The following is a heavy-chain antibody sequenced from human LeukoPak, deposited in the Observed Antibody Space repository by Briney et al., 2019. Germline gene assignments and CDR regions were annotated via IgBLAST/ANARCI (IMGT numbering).Heavy chain of an antibody. J-gene: IGHJ4*02. CDR1: GYTFTSYY. Sequence: ASVKVSCKASGYTFTSYYMHWVRQAPGQGLEWMGGLIPLFGSAHYAQKLQGRVTITTDESTSTTYMVLSGLTSDDTAVYYCARGGGPYESTGFFAGPFDYWGQGTLVTVSS. CDR2: LIPLFGSA. D-gene: IGHD6-19*01. V-gene: IGHV1-69*05. CDR3: ARGGGPYESTGFFAGPFDY.